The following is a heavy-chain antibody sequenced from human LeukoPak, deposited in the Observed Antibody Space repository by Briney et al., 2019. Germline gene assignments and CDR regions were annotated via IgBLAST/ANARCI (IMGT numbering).Heavy chain of an antibody. CDR3: AKVVVVVPAAIEMSPDAFDI. CDR2: ISGSGGSP. Sequence: GGSLRLSCAASGFTFSTYAMSWVRQAPGRGLEWVSAISGSGGSPYYADSVKGRFTISRDNSKNTLYLQMNSLRAEDTAVYYCAKVVVVVPAAIEMSPDAFDIWGQGTMVTVSS. D-gene: IGHD2-2*02. V-gene: IGHV3-23*01. J-gene: IGHJ3*02. CDR1: GFTFSTYA.